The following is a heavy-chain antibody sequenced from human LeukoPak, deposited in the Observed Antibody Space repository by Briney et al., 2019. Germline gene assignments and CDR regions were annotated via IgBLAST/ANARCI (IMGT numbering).Heavy chain of an antibody. CDR2: TYYSGST. CDR3: ARLWWPDAFDI. J-gene: IGHJ3*02. Sequence: SETLSLTCTVSGGSISSYYWSWIRQPPGKGLEYIGYTYYSGSTNYNPSLKSRVTISVDTSKNQFSLKLSSVTAADTAVYYCARLWWPDAFDIWGQGTMVTVSS. CDR1: GGSISSYY. D-gene: IGHD2-8*02. V-gene: IGHV4-59*08.